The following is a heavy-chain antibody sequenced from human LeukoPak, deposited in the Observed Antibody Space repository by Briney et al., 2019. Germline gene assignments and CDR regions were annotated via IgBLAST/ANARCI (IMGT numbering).Heavy chain of an antibody. Sequence: SETLSLTCDVSGDFIRSYWWGWVRQPAGKGLEWIGRIYATGSTKFNPSLKSRLTMPMDTPTKQLTLKLTLKLTSVTAADTAVYFCARQGYTASYYFLDFWSQGTLVTVSP. J-gene: IGHJ4*02. V-gene: IGHV4-4*07. CDR2: IYATGST. CDR3: ARQGYTASYYFLDF. CDR1: GDFIRSYW. D-gene: IGHD1-26*01.